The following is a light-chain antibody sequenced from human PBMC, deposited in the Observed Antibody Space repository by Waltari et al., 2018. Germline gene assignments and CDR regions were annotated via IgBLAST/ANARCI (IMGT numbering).Light chain of an antibody. V-gene: IGKV3-15*01. CDR2: GAS. J-gene: IGKJ2*01. CDR3: QQYNNWLYT. CDR1: QSVSSN. Sequence: EIVITQSPATLSFSPGERATLSCRASQSVSSNLAWYQQKPGQAPRLLIYGASTRATGIPARFSGSGSGTEFTLTISSLQSEDFAVYYCQQYNNWLYTFGQGTKLEIK.